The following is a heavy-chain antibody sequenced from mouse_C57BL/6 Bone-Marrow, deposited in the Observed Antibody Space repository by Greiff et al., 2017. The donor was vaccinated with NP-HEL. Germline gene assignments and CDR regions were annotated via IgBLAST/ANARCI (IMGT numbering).Heavy chain of an antibody. D-gene: IGHD3-2*02. V-gene: IGHV1-82*01. Sequence: QVQLKESGPELVKPGASVKISCKASGYAFSSSWMNWVKQRPGKGLEWIGRIYPGDGDTNYNGKFKGKATLTADKSSSTAYMQLSSLTSEDSAVYFCARWREAGAWFAYWGQGTLVTVSA. J-gene: IGHJ3*01. CDR1: GYAFSSSW. CDR2: IYPGDGDT. CDR3: ARWREAGAWFAY.